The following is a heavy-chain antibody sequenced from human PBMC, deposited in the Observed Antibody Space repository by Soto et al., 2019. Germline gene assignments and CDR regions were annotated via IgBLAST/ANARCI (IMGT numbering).Heavy chain of an antibody. V-gene: IGHV3-30-3*01. Sequence: PGGALRLSCAASGFTFSSYAMHWVRQAPGKGLEWVAVISYDGSNKYYADSAKGRFTISRDNSKNTLYLQMNSLRAEDTAVYYCARDRSFDYWGQGTLVTVSS. CDR2: ISYDGSNK. J-gene: IGHJ4*02. D-gene: IGHD3-16*02. CDR3: ARDRSFDY. CDR1: GFTFSSYA.